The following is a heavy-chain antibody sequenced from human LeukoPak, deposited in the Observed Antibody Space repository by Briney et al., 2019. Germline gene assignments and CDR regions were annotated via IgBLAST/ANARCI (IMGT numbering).Heavy chain of an antibody. CDR3: ARGFLHSNSWGSFKY. J-gene: IGHJ4*02. CDR1: GFTVSNNY. CDR2: IYSGGST. D-gene: IGHD6-13*01. V-gene: IGHV3-66*01. Sequence: GGSLRLSCAASGFTVSNNYMSWVRQAPGKGLEWVSVIYSGGSTYYADSVKGRFTISRDNSKNTLYLQMNSLRAEDTAVYYCARGFLHSNSWGSFKYWGQGTLVTVSS.